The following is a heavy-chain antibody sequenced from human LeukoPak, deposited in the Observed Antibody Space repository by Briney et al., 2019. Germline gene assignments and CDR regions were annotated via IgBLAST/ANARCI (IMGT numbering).Heavy chain of an antibody. D-gene: IGHD1-26*01. CDR2: IKQDVSEK. CDR3: AILFATPYYFDY. Sequence: GGSLGLSCAASGFNFISYRMSWVRQAPGKGLEWVANIKQDVSEKYYVDSVKGRFTISRDNAKNSLYLQMNSLRAEDTAVYYCAILFATPYYFDYWGQGTLVTVSS. V-gene: IGHV3-7*02. CDR1: GFNFISYR. J-gene: IGHJ4*02.